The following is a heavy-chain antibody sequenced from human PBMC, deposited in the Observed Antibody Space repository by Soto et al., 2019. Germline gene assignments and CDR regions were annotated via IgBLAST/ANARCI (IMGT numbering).Heavy chain of an antibody. Sequence: PSETLSLTCAFSGYSISIGYYGGWIRQPPVKGLEWIGTIYHSGSTYYNPSLKSRVTISVDTSKNQFSLKVNSVTAADTAVYYCARALYCSGGRCYPLRGMDVWGLGTTVTVSS. CDR3: ARALYCSGGRCYPLRGMDV. CDR2: IYHSGST. V-gene: IGHV4-38-2*01. CDR1: GYSISIGYY. J-gene: IGHJ6*02. D-gene: IGHD2-15*01.